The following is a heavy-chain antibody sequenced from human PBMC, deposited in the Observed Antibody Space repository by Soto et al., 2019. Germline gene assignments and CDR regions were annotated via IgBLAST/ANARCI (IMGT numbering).Heavy chain of an antibody. Sequence: GQGLEWMGWINPNSGGTNYAQKFQGWVTMTRDTSISTAYMELSRLRSDDTAVYYCARGDTYYYDSSGYPPYNYYGMVVWGQGTTVPSP. CDR3: ARGDTYYYDSSGYPPYNYYGMVV. D-gene: IGHD3-22*01. V-gene: IGHV1-2*04. CDR2: INPNSGGT. J-gene: IGHJ6*02.